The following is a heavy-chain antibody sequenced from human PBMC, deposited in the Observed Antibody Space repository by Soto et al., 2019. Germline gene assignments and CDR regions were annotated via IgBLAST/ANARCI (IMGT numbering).Heavy chain of an antibody. V-gene: IGHV4-39*01. Sequence: SETLSLTCTVSGGSISSSSYYWGWIRQPPGKGLEWIGSIYYSGSTYYNPSLKSRVTISVDTSKNQFSLKLSSVTAADTAVYYCARLCSGEGEKYGDYVGDYYYYMDGWAKRTTVTVSS. CDR2: IYYSGST. J-gene: IGHJ6*03. D-gene: IGHD4-17*01. CDR1: GGSISSSSYY. CDR3: ARLCSGEGEKYGDYVGDYYYYMDG.